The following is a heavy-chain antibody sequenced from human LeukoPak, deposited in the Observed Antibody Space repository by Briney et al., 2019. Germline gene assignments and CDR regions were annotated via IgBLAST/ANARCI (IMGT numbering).Heavy chain of an antibody. CDR3: ATLTTVVTPSYFDY. V-gene: IGHV4-59*08. CDR1: GGSITSYF. CDR2: IYYTGST. D-gene: IGHD4-23*01. Sequence: PSETLSLTCTVSGGSITSYFWSWIRQPPGKGLEWIGYIYYTGSTNYNPSLKSRVTISVDTSKNRLSLRLSSVTAADTAVYYCATLTTVVTPSYFDYWGQGTLVTVSS. J-gene: IGHJ4*02.